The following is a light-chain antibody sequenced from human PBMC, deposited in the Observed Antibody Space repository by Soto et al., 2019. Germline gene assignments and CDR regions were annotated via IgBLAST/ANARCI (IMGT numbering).Light chain of an antibody. Sequence: ELVLTQSPGTLSLSPGERATLSCRASQSVSSSYLAWYQQKPGQAPRLLIYGASSRATGIPDRFSGSGSGTDCTLTISRLESEDFAVYYCQQYGSSPVTFGQGTKVEIK. CDR2: GAS. J-gene: IGKJ1*01. CDR3: QQYGSSPVT. V-gene: IGKV3-20*01. CDR1: QSVSSSY.